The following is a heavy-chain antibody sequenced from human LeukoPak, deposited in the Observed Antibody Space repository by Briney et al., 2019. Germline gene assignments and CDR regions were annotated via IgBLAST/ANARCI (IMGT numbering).Heavy chain of an antibody. V-gene: IGHV3-30-3*01. CDR3: AREPGPGYFDY. Sequence: GSLLLSCAASGLTFSSHAMHWVRQAPGKGLEWVAVISHDGSDRHYTDSVKGRFTISRDNSRNTLYLQMNSLRAEDTAVYYCAREPGPGYFDYWGQGTLVTVSS. CDR2: ISHDGSDR. J-gene: IGHJ4*02. D-gene: IGHD1-14*01. CDR1: GLTFSSHA.